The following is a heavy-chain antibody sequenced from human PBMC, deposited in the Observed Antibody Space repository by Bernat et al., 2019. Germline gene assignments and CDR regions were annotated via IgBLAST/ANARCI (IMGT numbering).Heavy chain of an antibody. D-gene: IGHD3-10*01. CDR3: ARAGRGVIMMDYFDY. CDR2: IIPIFGTA. Sequence: QVQLVQSGAEVKKPGSSVKVSCKATGGTFSSYAISWVRQAPGHGLEWMGGIIPIFGTANYVQKFQSSVTITADESTNTAYMGLSSLRSEDTAVYYCARAGRGVIMMDYFDYWGQGTLVTVSS. J-gene: IGHJ4*02. CDR1: GGTFSSYA. V-gene: IGHV1-69*01.